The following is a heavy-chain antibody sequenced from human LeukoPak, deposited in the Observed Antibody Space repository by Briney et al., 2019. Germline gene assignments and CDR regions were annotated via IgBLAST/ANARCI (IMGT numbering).Heavy chain of an antibody. V-gene: IGHV1-69*05. D-gene: IGHD6-6*01. CDR3: ARDRPPRIAARLHYYYYYMDV. CDR2: IIPIFGTA. J-gene: IGHJ6*03. Sequence: SVKVSCKPSGGTFSSYAISWVRQAPGQGLEWMGGIIPIFGTANYAQKFQGRVTITTDESTSTAYMELSSLRSEDTAVYYCARDRPPRIAARLHYYYYYMDVWGKGTTVTVSS. CDR1: GGTFSSYA.